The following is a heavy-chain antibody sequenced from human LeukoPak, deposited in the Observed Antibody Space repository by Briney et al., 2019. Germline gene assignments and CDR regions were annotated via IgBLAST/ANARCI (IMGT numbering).Heavy chain of an antibody. J-gene: IGHJ4*02. CDR1: GGSISSGSYY. Sequence: SQTLSLTCTVSGGSISSGSYYWSWIRQPAGKGLEWIGRIYTSGSTNYNPSLKSRVTISVDTSKNQFSLKLSSVTVADTAVYYCAREGLRASLDYWGQGTLVTVSS. V-gene: IGHV4-61*02. D-gene: IGHD5-12*01. CDR3: AREGLRASLDY. CDR2: IYTSGST.